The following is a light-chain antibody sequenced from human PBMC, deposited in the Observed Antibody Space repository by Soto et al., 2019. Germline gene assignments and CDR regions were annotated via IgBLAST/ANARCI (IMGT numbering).Light chain of an antibody. V-gene: IGLV2-18*02. Sequence: QSVLTQPPSVSGSPGQSVTTSCTGTSSDVGKYDRVSWYQQPPGTAPKLIIYEVTNRPSGVPARFSGSKSGNTASLTISGLQAEDEAEYYCSSYTSSSRYVFGTGTKVTVL. CDR1: SSDVGKYDR. J-gene: IGLJ1*01. CDR3: SSYTSSSRYV. CDR2: EVT.